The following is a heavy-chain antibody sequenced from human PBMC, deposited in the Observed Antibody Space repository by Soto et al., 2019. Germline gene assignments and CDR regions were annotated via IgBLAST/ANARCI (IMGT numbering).Heavy chain of an antibody. D-gene: IGHD7-27*01. CDR3: AHSLINWGDAFDI. V-gene: IGHV2-5*02. CDR2: LYWDDDT. Sequence: QITLKESGPTLVKPTQTLTLTCAFSGFSLSTSGVGVGWIRLPPGKALEWLALLYWDDDTRFSPSLKSRLTITKDTSKNQVVLKMTNMDPVDTGTYYRAHSLINWGDAFDIWGQGAMVTVSS. J-gene: IGHJ3*02. CDR1: GFSLSTSGVG.